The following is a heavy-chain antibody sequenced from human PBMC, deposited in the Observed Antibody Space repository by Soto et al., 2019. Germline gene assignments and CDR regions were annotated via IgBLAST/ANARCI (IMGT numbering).Heavy chain of an antibody. CDR2: ISGSGGGT. Sequence: DVQLLESGGGLVQPGASLRLSCVASGFTFSSYTMSWVRQAPGKGLEWVSAISGSGGGTYYADSVKGRFTISRDNSKNTLDLQVNSLRAEDTAVYYCAKGQSGDFHYWGQGTLVTVSP. CDR1: GFTFSSYT. V-gene: IGHV3-23*01. J-gene: IGHJ4*02. CDR3: AKGQSGDFHY. D-gene: IGHD1-26*01.